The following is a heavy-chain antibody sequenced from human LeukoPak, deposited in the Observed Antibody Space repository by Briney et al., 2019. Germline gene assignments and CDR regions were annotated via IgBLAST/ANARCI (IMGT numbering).Heavy chain of an antibody. CDR2: INTNTGNP. V-gene: IGHV7-4-1*02. J-gene: IGHJ5*02. CDR3: AREDYYDSSGYSLDNWFDP. Sequence: ASVKVSCKASGYTFTSYGISWVRQAPGQGLEWMGWINTNTGNPTYAQGFTGRFVFSLDTSVSTAYLQISSLKAEDTAVYYCAREDYYDSSGYSLDNWFDPWGQGTLVTVSS. CDR1: GYTFTSYG. D-gene: IGHD3-22*01.